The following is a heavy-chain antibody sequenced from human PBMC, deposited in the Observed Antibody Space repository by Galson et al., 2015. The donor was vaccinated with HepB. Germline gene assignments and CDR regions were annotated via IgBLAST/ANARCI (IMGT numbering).Heavy chain of an antibody. CDR3: ARDTISGSYSVHLAY. CDR2: IWYDGSNK. J-gene: IGHJ4*02. D-gene: IGHD1-26*01. V-gene: IGHV3-33*01. CDR1: GFTFSSYG. Sequence: SLRLSCAASGFTFSSYGMHWVRQAPGKGLEWVAVIWYDGSNKYYADSVKGRFTISRDNSKNTLYLQMNSLRAEDTAVYYCARDTISGSYSVHLAYWGQGTLVTVSS.